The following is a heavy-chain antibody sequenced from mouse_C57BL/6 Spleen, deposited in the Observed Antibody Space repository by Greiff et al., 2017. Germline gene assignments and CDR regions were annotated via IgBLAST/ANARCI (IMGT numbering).Heavy chain of an antibody. V-gene: IGHV1-7*01. J-gene: IGHJ2*01. D-gene: IGHD1-1*01. CDR1: GYTFTSYW. CDR3: TKYSSNDYFDY. CDR2: INPSSGYT. Sequence: QVQLQQSGAELAKPGASVKLSCKASGYTFTSYWMHWVKQRPGQGLEWIGYINPSSGYTKYNQKFKDKATLTADKSSSTAYMQLSSLTYEDSAVYYCTKYSSNDYFDYWGQGTTLTVSS.